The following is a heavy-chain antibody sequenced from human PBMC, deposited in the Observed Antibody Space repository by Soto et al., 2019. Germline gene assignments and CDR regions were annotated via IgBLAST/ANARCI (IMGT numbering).Heavy chain of an antibody. J-gene: IGHJ4*02. CDR2: IYWDDDK. CDR3: AHRVLRTVSGLVTPTAIYFDF. CDR1: GFSLTTSGVG. D-gene: IGHD3-3*01. Sequence: QITLNESGPTQVKPRQTLTLTCTFSGFSLTTSGVGVGWIRQSPGKAPEWLALIYWDDDKRYSPSLKSRLTITKDTSKNQVVLTMADLDPADTATYYCAHRVLRTVSGLVTPTAIYFDFWGQGTPVAVSS. V-gene: IGHV2-5*02.